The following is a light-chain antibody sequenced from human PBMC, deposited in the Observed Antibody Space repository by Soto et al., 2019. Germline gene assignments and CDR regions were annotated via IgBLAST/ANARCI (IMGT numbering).Light chain of an antibody. Sequence: DIQMTQSPSTLSASVGDRVTITCRASQTISIYLAWCQQRPGEAPKLLIYDASTLESGVPTRFSGSGSGTEFTLTISSLQPDDFATYSCQQYSSSSPTFRQGTKVEIQ. CDR2: DAS. V-gene: IGKV1-5*01. CDR1: QTISIY. J-gene: IGKJ1*01. CDR3: QQYSSSSPT.